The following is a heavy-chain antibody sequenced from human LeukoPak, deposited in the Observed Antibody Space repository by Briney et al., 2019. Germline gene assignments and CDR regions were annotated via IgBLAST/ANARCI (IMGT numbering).Heavy chain of an antibody. CDR1: GGSISSYY. CDR3: ARYDSSGYYGY. J-gene: IGHJ4*02. CDR2: IHYSGST. D-gene: IGHD3-22*01. Sequence: SETLSLTCTVSGGSISSYYWSWIRQPPGKGLEWIGYIHYSGSTNYNPSLKSRVTISVDTSKNQLSLKLSSVTAADTAVYYCARYDSSGYYGYWGQGTLVTVSS. V-gene: IGHV4-59*01.